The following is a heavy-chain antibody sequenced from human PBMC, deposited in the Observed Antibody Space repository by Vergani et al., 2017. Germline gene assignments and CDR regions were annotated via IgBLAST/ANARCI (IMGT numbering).Heavy chain of an antibody. CDR3: VRVPLIRRGSGNYGIKNYHGMDV. V-gene: IGHV3-7*01. Sequence: EGQLVESGGDWVQRGGSLRLSCAASGFISSSYWISWVRQAPGQGLEWVTNVNQDGSENYYVDSVRGRVTISRDNAKNSIYLQMNSLRAEDTAVYFCVRVPLIRRGSGNYGIKNYHGMDVWRQGATV. CDR2: VNQDGSEN. CDR1: GFISSSYW. D-gene: IGHD3-10*01. J-gene: IGHJ6*01.